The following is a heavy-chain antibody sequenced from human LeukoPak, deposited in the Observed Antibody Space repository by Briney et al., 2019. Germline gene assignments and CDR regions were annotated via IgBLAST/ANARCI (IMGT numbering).Heavy chain of an antibody. Sequence: SETLSLTCTVSGGSISSYYWSWIRQPPGKGLEWIGYIYYSGSTNYNPSLKSRVTISVDTSKNQFSLELSSVTAADTAVYYCARGHSSGWYWGFDYWGQGTLVTVSS. CDR1: GGSISSYY. D-gene: IGHD6-19*01. CDR3: ARGHSSGWYWGFDY. J-gene: IGHJ4*02. V-gene: IGHV4-59*08. CDR2: IYYSGST.